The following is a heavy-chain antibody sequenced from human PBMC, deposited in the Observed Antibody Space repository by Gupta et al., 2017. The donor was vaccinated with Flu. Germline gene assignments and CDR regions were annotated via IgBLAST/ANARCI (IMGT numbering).Heavy chain of an antibody. Sequence: EVQLVESGGGLVQPGGSLRLSCAASGFTFSSCDMHWVRQVPGKGLEWVSAIGRGYDTYYVDPVKGRFTISRDNARNSLYLQMNSLRAGDTAVYYCAREVSDMETHGWDLDLWGRGTLVTVSS. J-gene: IGHJ2*01. CDR3: AREVSDMETHGWDLDL. CDR2: IGRGYDT. D-gene: IGHD5-18*01. V-gene: IGHV3-13*04. CDR1: GFTFSSCD.